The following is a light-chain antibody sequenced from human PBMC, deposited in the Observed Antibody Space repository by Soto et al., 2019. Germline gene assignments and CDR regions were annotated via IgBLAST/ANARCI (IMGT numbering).Light chain of an antibody. Sequence: EILMTQSPYTLSVSPGERATLSCRASQSVSSNLAWYQQKPGQAPSLLIYGAFTRATGIPARFSGTGSGTEFTLTISSLQSEDFAVYWCQQYDSSPRTFGQGTKVDIK. V-gene: IGKV3-15*01. CDR3: QQYDSSPRT. CDR2: GAF. J-gene: IGKJ1*01. CDR1: QSVSSN.